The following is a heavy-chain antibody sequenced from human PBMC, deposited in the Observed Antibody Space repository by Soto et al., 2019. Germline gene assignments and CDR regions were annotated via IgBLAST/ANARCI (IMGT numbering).Heavy chain of an antibody. CDR3: ARVGVTIGAPCDLNWFDP. D-gene: IGHD3-16*01. CDR1: GYTFTSYG. Sequence: QVQLVQSGAEVKKPGASVKVSCKASGYTFTSYGISWVRQAPRQGLEWMGWISAYNGNTNYAQKLQVRVTMTTDTSTRPADMDLRSLRSDYTAVYYCARVGVTIGAPCDLNWFDPWGQGNLVTVSS. J-gene: IGHJ5*02. V-gene: IGHV1-18*01. CDR2: ISAYNGNT.